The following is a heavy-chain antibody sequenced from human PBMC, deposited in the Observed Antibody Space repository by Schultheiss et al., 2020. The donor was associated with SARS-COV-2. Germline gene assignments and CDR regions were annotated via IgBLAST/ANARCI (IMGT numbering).Heavy chain of an antibody. J-gene: IGHJ4*02. V-gene: IGHV4-34*01. CDR3: ARGGLYVVAARNFKFDY. D-gene: IGHD6-6*01. CDR2: INHSGST. CDR1: GGSFSGYY. Sequence: SETLSLTCAVYGGSFSGYYWSWIRQPPGKGLEWIGEINHSGSTNYNPSLKSRVTISVDTSKNQFSLKLSSVTAADTAVYYCARGGLYVVAARNFKFDYWGQGNVVTVSS.